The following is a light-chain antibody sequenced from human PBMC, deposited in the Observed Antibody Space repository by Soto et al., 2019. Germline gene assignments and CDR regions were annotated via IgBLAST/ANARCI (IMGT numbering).Light chain of an antibody. CDR3: SSYTSSSTVYV. CDR2: DVS. Sequence: QSALTQPASVSGSPGQSITISCTGTSSDVGGYNFVSWYQQHPGKAPKLMIFDVSNRPSGISSRFSGSKSGNTASLTISGLQAEDEAVYYCSSYTSSSTVYVFGTGTKVTVL. V-gene: IGLV2-14*03. J-gene: IGLJ1*01. CDR1: SSDVGGYNF.